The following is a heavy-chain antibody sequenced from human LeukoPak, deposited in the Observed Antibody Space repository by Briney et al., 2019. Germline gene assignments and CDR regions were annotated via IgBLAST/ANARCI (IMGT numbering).Heavy chain of an antibody. Sequence: GASVKVSCKASGYTFTGYYMHWVRQAPGQGLEWMGRINPNSGGTNYAQKFQGRVTMTRDTSISTAYMELRSLRSDDTAVYYCARERAMATMEFVYWGQGTLVTVSS. D-gene: IGHD5-24*01. V-gene: IGHV1-2*06. CDR1: GYTFTGYY. CDR2: INPNSGGT. CDR3: ARERAMATMEFVY. J-gene: IGHJ4*02.